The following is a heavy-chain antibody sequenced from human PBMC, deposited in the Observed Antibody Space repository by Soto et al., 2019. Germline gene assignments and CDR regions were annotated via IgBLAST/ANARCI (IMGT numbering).Heavy chain of an antibody. V-gene: IGHV4-4*02. J-gene: IGHJ5*02. CDR2: FSRSGIT. CDR1: GGSIASANW. Sequence: SETLSLTCAVSGGSIASANWWTCFRQPPGGGLEWIGEFSRSGITNYKASLKSRVTMSVDKTKNDVSLKLTSVTAADTAVYYCARVLRGWFDPWGQGTPVTVSS. CDR3: ARVLRGWFDP.